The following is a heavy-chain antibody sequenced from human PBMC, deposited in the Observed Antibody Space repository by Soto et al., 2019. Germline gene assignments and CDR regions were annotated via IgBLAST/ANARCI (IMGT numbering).Heavy chain of an antibody. J-gene: IGHJ3*02. CDR1: GFTFSSYS. CDR2: ISSSSSYI. CDR3: ARDLIGYTASPIAVAGHPDAFDI. Sequence: GGSLRLSCAASGFTFSSYSMNWVRQAPGKGLEWVSSISSSSSYIYYADSVKGRFTISRDNAKNSLYLKMNSLRAEDTDVYYCARDLIGYTASPIAVAGHPDAFDIWGQGTMVTVSS. D-gene: IGHD6-19*01. V-gene: IGHV3-21*01.